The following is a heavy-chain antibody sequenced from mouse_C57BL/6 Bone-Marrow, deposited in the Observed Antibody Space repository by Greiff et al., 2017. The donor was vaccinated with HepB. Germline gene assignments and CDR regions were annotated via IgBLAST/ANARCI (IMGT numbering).Heavy chain of an antibody. V-gene: IGHV1-81*01. D-gene: IGHD1-1*01. Sequence: QVQLQQSGAELARPGASLKLSCKASGYTFTSYGISWVKQRTGQGLEWIGEIYTRSGNNYYNEKLKGKATLTADKSSSTAYLALRSLTSADAAFDFCASYYYGSGPFAYWGQGTLVTVS. CDR2: IYTRSGNN. CDR3: ASYYYGSGPFAY. J-gene: IGHJ3*01. CDR1: GYTFTSYG.